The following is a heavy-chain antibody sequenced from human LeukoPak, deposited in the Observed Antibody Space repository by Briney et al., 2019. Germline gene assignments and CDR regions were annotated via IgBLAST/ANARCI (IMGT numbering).Heavy chain of an antibody. V-gene: IGHV4-39*07. D-gene: IGHD5-18*01. Sequence: SETLSLTCTVSGGSISSNSYYWGWIRQPPGKGLEWIGSIYYSGSTYYNPSLKSRVTISVDTSKNQFSLKLSSVTAADTAVYYCARVPWIQLSCYFDYWGQGTLVTVSS. CDR1: GGSISSNSYY. J-gene: IGHJ4*02. CDR3: ARVPWIQLSCYFDY. CDR2: IYYSGST.